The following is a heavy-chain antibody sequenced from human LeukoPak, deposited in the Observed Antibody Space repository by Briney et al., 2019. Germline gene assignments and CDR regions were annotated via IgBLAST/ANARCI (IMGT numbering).Heavy chain of an antibody. Sequence: GGSLRLSCAASGFTFSSYAMSWVRQAPGKGQEWVSTISGSGYSTYYADSVKGRFTISRDNSRNTLYLQMNSLRAEDTAIYYCAKDVTRGSSWYLYFDYWGQGTLVTVSS. CDR1: GFTFSSYA. CDR2: ISGSGYST. J-gene: IGHJ4*02. V-gene: IGHV3-23*01. D-gene: IGHD6-13*01. CDR3: AKDVTRGSSWYLYFDY.